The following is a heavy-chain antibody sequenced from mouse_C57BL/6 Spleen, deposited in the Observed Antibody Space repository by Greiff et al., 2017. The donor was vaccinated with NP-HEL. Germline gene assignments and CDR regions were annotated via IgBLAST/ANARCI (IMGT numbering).Heavy chain of an antibody. Sequence: EVKVVESGGGLVQPGGSLSLSCAASGFTFTDYYMSWVRQPPGKALEWLGFIRNKANGYTTEYSASVKGRFTISRDNSQSILYLQMNALRAEDSATYYCARTMVTPRFYYAMDYWGQGTSVTVSS. CDR3: ARTMVTPRFYYAMDY. D-gene: IGHD2-2*01. CDR2: IRNKANGYTT. CDR1: GFTFTDYY. V-gene: IGHV7-3*01. J-gene: IGHJ4*01.